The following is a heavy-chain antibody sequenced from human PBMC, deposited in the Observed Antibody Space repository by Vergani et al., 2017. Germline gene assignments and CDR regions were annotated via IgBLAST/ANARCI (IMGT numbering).Heavy chain of an antibody. CDR3: ARHISVVRPSSMTAFDY. CDR2: VFYGGRT. V-gene: IGHV4-39*01. Sequence: QMQLPESGPGLVKPSETLSLSCPVSGDSISTSSYAWGWIRQPPGKTLEWIGTVFYGGRTSYNPSLKSRVTLSLDTSKKQISLHLTSVTAADTAVYYCARHISVVRPSSMTAFDYWGQGTLVTVSS. CDR1: GDSISTSSYA. D-gene: IGHD2-21*01. J-gene: IGHJ4*02.